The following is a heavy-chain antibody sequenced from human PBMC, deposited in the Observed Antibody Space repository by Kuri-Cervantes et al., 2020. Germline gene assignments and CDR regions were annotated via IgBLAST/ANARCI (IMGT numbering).Heavy chain of an antibody. CDR1: GGSISSSSYY. D-gene: IGHD2-15*01. J-gene: IGHJ6*03. V-gene: IGHV4-39*01. Sequence: ESLKISCTVSGGSISSSSYYWGWIRQPPGKGLEWIGSIYYSGSTYYNPSLESRVTISVDTSKNQFSLNLNSVTAADTAVYYCARPYSSYYYMDVWGKGTTVTVSS. CDR3: ARPYSSYYYMDV. CDR2: IYYSGST.